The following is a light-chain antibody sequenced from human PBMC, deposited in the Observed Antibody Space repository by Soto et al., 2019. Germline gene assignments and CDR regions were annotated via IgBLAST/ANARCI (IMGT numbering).Light chain of an antibody. CDR3: QQYGTSPWT. V-gene: IGKV3-20*01. CDR1: QSVSSSY. CDR2: GAS. J-gene: IGKJ1*01. Sequence: EILLTQSPGTLSLSPGESATLSCRASQSVSSSYLAWYQQRPGQAPRLLIYGASSRATGIPGRFSGSGSGTDFTLTISRLEPEDFAVYYCQQYGTSPWTVGQGTKVDIK.